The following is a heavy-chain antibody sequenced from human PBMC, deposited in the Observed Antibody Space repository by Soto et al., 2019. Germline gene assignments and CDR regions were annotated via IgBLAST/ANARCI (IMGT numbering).Heavy chain of an antibody. V-gene: IGHV4-34*01. CDR1: GGSFSGYY. J-gene: IGHJ3*02. CDR2: INHSGST. Sequence: PSETLSLTCAVYGGSFSGYYWSWIRQPPGKGLEWIGEINHSGSTNYNPSLKSRVTISVDTSKNQFSLKLSSVTAADTAVYYCARAKKCSGGSCYYAFDIWGQGTMVTVSS. CDR3: ARAKKCSGGSCYYAFDI. D-gene: IGHD2-15*01.